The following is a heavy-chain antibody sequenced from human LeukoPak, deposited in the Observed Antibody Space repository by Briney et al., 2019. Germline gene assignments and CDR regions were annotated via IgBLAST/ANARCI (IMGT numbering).Heavy chain of an antibody. CDR1: GFTFSDHY. CDR3: AKENWYLYNNNWYKTWFDP. CDR2: IDGGGGST. V-gene: IGHV3-23*01. J-gene: IGHJ5*02. Sequence: PGGSLRLSCAASGFTFSDHYMDWVRQAPGKGLEWVSYIDGGGGSTNYADSVKGRFTISRDNSKNTLYLQMNSLRAEDTAIYYCAKENWYLYNNNWYKTWFDPWGQGTLVTVSS. D-gene: IGHD6-13*01.